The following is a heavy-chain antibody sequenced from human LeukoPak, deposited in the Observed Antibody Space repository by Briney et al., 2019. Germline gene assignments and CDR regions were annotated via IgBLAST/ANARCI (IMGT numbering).Heavy chain of an antibody. Sequence: SETLSLTCTVSGGSISSYYWSWIRQPPGKGLEWIGYIYYSGSTNYNPSLKSRVTISVDTSKNQFSLKLSSVTAADTAVYYCAGRLEEYYYGSGSYVLDPWGQGTLVTVSS. D-gene: IGHD3-10*01. CDR2: IYYSGST. CDR3: AGRLEEYYYGSGSYVLDP. CDR1: GGSISSYY. V-gene: IGHV4-59*01. J-gene: IGHJ5*02.